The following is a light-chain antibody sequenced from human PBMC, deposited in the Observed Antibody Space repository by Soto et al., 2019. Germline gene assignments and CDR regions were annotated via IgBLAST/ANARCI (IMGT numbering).Light chain of an antibody. J-gene: IGKJ2*01. V-gene: IGKV3-20*01. CDR3: QQYGSSPYT. Sequence: EIVLTQSPGTLSLSPGERASLSCRPSQSVSNRFLAWYQQKPGQAPRLLIYGASSRATGIPDRFSGSGSGTDFTLTISRLEPEDFAVYYCQQYGSSPYTFGQGTKLEI. CDR2: GAS. CDR1: QSVSNRF.